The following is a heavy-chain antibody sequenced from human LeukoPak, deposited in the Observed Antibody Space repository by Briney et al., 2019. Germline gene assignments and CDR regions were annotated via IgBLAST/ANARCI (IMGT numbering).Heavy chain of an antibody. CDR2: INTNTGNP. D-gene: IGHD3-10*01. CDR1: GYTFTGYY. CDR3: ARGVDYYGSGSYSYYFDY. Sequence: GASVKVSCKASGYTFTGYYMHWVRQAPGQGLEWMGWINTNTGNPTYAQGFTGRFVFSLDTSVSTAYLQISSLKAEDTAVYYCARGVDYYGSGSYSYYFDYWGQGTLVTVSS. V-gene: IGHV7-4-1*02. J-gene: IGHJ4*02.